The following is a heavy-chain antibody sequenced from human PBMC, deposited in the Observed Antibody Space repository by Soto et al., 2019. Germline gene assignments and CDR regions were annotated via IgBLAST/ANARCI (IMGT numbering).Heavy chain of an antibody. CDR3: ARGGITIFGVVYEYYYYYMDV. Sequence: GASVKVSCKASGYTFTSYAMHWVRQAPGQRLEWMGWINAGNGNTKYSQRFQGRVTITRDTSASTAYMELSSLRSEDTAVYYCARGGITIFGVVYEYYYYYMDVWGKGTTVTVSS. CDR1: GYTFTSYA. V-gene: IGHV1-3*01. D-gene: IGHD3-3*01. J-gene: IGHJ6*03. CDR2: INAGNGNT.